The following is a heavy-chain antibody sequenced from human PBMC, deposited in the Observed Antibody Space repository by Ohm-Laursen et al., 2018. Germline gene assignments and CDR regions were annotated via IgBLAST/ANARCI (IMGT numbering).Heavy chain of an antibody. CDR2: ISWNSGSI. CDR3: AKGGYSSSWPNFDY. CDR1: GFTFDDYA. V-gene: IGHV3-9*01. J-gene: IGHJ4*02. Sequence: SLRLSCAASGFTFDDYAMHWVRQAPGKGLEWVSGISWNSGSIGYADSVKGRFTISRDNAKKSLYLQMNSLRAEDTAVYYCAKGGYSSSWPNFDYWGQGTLVTVSS. D-gene: IGHD6-13*01.